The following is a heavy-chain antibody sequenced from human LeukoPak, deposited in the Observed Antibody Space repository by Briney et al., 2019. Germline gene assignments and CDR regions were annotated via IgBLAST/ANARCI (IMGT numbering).Heavy chain of an antibody. Sequence: GGSLRLSCAASGFTFSSYAMSWVRQAPGKGLEWVSAISGSGGSTYYADSVKGRFTISRDNSKNTLYLQMNSLRAEDTAVYYCAIAPGSGSYYWKFYFDYWGQGTLVTVSS. V-gene: IGHV3-23*01. D-gene: IGHD3-10*01. J-gene: IGHJ4*02. CDR1: GFTFSSYA. CDR3: AIAPGSGSYYWKFYFDY. CDR2: ISGSGGST.